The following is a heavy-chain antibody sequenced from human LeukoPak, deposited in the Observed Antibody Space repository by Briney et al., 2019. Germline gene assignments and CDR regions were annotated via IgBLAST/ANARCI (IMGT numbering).Heavy chain of an antibody. CDR1: RFIFSSYW. V-gene: IGHV3-7*03. J-gene: IGHJ5*02. CDR2: INQDGSDK. D-gene: IGHD2-15*01. CDR3: TRDEGWFWFDP. Sequence: GGSLRLSCATSRFIFSSYWMTWVRRTPGKGLEWVASINQDGSDKYYVDSVKGRFTISRDNAKNSLYLQMNSLRAEDTAVYYCTRDEGWFWFDPWGQGTLVTVSS.